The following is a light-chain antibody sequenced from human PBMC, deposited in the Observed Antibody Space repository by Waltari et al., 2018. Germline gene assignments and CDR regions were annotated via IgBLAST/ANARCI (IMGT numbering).Light chain of an antibody. J-gene: IGKJ4*01. V-gene: IGKV3-11*01. CDR3: QQRSNWPLT. CDR1: QSVNRY. Sequence: EIVLTQSPATLSLSPGESAPLSCRSSQSVNRYLAWYQQKPGQAPRLLIYYASKRATGIPARFSGSGSGTDFTLTISSLEPEDFAVYFCQQRSNWPLTFGGGTKVEIK. CDR2: YAS.